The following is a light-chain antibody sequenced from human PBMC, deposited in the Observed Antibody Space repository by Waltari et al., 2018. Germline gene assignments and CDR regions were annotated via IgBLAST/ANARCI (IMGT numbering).Light chain of an antibody. CDR2: DVS. J-gene: IGLJ2*01. Sequence: QSALPQPASVSGSPGQSITISCTGTSSDVGPSNYVSWYQQHPGKAPKLMIFDVSIRPSGVSNRFSGSKSGNTASLTISGLQAEDEADYYCSSYISSSTLELFGGGTSLTVL. CDR1: SSDVGPSNY. CDR3: SSYISSSTLEL. V-gene: IGLV2-14*03.